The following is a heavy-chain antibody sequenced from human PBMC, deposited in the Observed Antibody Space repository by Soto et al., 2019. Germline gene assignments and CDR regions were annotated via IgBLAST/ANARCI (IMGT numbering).Heavy chain of an antibody. CDR3: AKENSGYEK. CDR2: ISSGGST. V-gene: IGHV3-23*01. J-gene: IGHJ4*02. CDR1: AFTLSNYG. Sequence: EVQLLESGGGLVQPGGSLRLSCAASAFTLSNYGMSWVRQAPGKGLEWVSAISSGGSTFSADSVKGRFTISRDNSKNTLYLQMNSLRAEDTAVYYCAKENSGYEKWGQGTLVTVSS. D-gene: IGHD5-12*01.